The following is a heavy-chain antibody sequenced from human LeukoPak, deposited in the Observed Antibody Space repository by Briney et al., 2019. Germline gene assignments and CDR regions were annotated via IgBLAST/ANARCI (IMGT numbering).Heavy chain of an antibody. D-gene: IGHD5-18*01. Sequence: PARSLRLSCSGSGFTFGDHAMSWVRQAPGKGLEWVGFIRSKAYGGTTEYATSVRGRFSFSRDDSRNIAYLQMSSLETEATALYFGARGPIYLWLYYGMDVWGQGTTVTVSS. V-gene: IGHV3-49*04. CDR2: IRSKAYGGTT. J-gene: IGHJ6*02. CDR1: GFTFGDHA. CDR3: ARGPIYLWLYYGMDV.